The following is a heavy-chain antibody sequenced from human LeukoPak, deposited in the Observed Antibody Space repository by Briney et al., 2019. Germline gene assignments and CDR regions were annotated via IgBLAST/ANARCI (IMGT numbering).Heavy chain of an antibody. D-gene: IGHD3-22*01. J-gene: IGHJ6*04. Sequence: PGGSLRLSCAASGFPVSSNYMSWVRQAPGKGLEWVSYISSSGSTIYYADSVKGRFTISRDNAKNSLYLQMNSLRAEDTAVYYCARAKPDVYYDSSGYLDYWGKGTTVTVSS. CDR2: ISSSGSTI. CDR3: ARAKPDVYYDSSGYLDY. V-gene: IGHV3-11*04. CDR1: GFPVSSNY.